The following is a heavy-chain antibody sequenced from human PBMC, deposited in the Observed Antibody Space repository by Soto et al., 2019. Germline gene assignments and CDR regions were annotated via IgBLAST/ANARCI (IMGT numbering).Heavy chain of an antibody. CDR3: ARGGGSAQIWFGELLPFDY. D-gene: IGHD3-10*01. J-gene: IGHJ4*02. Sequence: PEGALRLSCAASGFTFSDYYMSWTRQAPGKGLEWVSHISSSSSHTNYADSVKGRFTISRDNAKNSLYLQMNNLRAEDTAVYYCARGGGSAQIWFGELLPFDYWGQGTLVTVSS. V-gene: IGHV3-11*05. CDR1: GFTFSDYY. CDR2: ISSSSSHT.